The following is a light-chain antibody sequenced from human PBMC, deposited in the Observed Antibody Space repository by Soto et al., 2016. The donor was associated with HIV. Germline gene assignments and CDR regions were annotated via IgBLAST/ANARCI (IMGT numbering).Light chain of an antibody. CDR1: QDISSW. CDR2: AAS. J-gene: IGKJ4*01. V-gene: IGKV1-12*01. CDR3: QQYKNYPLT. Sequence: DIQMTQSPSSVSASVGDTVTITCRASQDISSWLAWYQQKPGKAPNLLIYAASNLQSGVPSRFSGSGSGTDFTLTISSLQPEDFATYFCQQYKNYPLTFGGGTKVEIK.